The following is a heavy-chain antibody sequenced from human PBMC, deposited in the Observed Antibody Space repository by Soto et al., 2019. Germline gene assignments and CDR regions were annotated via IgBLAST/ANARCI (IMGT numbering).Heavy chain of an antibody. CDR3: VRVRYSSGWHPDY. D-gene: IGHD6-19*01. V-gene: IGHV3-72*01. J-gene: IGHJ4*02. CDR2: SRNKANSYTT. CDR1: GFTFSDHY. Sequence: EVQLVESGGGLVQPGGSLRLSCAASGFTFSDHYMDWVRQAPGKGLEWVGRSRNKANSYTTEYAASVIGRFTLSRDESKNSLHLEMNSLKTEDTAAYYCVRVRYSSGWHPDYWGQGTLVTVSS.